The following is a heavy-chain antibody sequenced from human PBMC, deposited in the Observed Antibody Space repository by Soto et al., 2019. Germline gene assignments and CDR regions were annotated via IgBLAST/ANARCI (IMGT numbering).Heavy chain of an antibody. CDR1: GGTFSSYT. V-gene: IGHV1-69*04. D-gene: IGHD2-15*01. CDR2: IIPILGIA. CDR3: ARDQGGYCSGDSCYSDYDAFDI. Sequence: GASVKVSCKASGGTFSSYTISWVRQAPGQGLEWMGRIIPILGIANYAQKFQGRVTITADKSTSTAYMELSSLRSEDTAVYYCARDQGGYCSGDSCYSDYDAFDIWSQGTMVTGSS. J-gene: IGHJ3*02.